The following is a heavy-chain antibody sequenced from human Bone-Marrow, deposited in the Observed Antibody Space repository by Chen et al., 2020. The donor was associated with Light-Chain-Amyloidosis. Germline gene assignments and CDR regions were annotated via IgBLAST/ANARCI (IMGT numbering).Heavy chain of an antibody. J-gene: IGHJ6*02. Sequence: QVQLVQSGAEVKKPGASVKVSCKASGYTFTSYAINWVRPATGQGLEWMGWMNPNSGNTGYAQKFQGRVTMTRNTSISTAYMELSSLRSEDTAVYYCARGRRSMGYCSSTSCNYDAYYYGMDVWGQGTTVTVSS. CDR3: ARGRRSMGYCSSTSCNYDAYYYGMDV. CDR1: GYTFTSYA. D-gene: IGHD2-2*01. V-gene: IGHV1-8*01. CDR2: MNPNSGNT.